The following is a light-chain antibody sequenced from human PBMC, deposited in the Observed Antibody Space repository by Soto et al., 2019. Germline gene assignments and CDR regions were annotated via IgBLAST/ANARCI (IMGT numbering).Light chain of an antibody. CDR2: GAS. CDR1: EGISTY. J-gene: IGKJ4*01. V-gene: IGKV1-9*01. CDR3: QQHHNYPLT. Sequence: DIQLTQSPSFLSASVGDRVTISCRASEGISTYLAWYQQRPGKAPKLLIYGASTLQSGVPSRFSGSGSGTELTLTISSLQPEDVATYYCQQHHNYPLTFGGGTKVEIK.